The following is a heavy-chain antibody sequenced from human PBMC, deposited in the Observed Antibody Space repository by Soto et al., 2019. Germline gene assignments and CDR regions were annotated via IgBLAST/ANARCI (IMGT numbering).Heavy chain of an antibody. CDR2: IYSNGGT. V-gene: IGHV4-59*08. J-gene: IGHJ6*02. CDR1: GDSIGTYN. D-gene: IGHD1-26*01. CDR3: VRQGIGALHGLVDV. Sequence: SETLSLTCTVSGDSIGTYNWGWIRQPPGKRLEWIGYIYSNGGTSYNPALKSRVTIPADTSTKQFSLRLSSVTAADTAVYYCVRQGIGALHGLVDVWGQGTTVTVSS.